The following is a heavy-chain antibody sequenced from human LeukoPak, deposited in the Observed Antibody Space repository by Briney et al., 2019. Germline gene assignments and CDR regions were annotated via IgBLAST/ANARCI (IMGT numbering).Heavy chain of an antibody. CDR1: GFPFSTYS. CDR3: ARENYDSPGPFDY. J-gene: IGHJ4*02. CDR2: ISTGGRTI. D-gene: IGHD3-22*01. Sequence: GGSLRLSCAASGFPFSTYSMNWVRQAPGKGLEWISYISTGGRTIYYADSVRGRFTISRDNAKNSLYLQMNSLRAEDTAVYYCARENYDSPGPFDYWGQGTLVTVSS. V-gene: IGHV3-48*04.